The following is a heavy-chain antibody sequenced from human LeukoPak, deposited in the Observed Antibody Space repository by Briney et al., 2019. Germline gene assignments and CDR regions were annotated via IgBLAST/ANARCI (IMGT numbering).Heavy chain of an antibody. D-gene: IGHD2-21*01. J-gene: IGHJ4*02. CDR1: GFIFNNYA. V-gene: IGHV3-23*01. CDR3: ARDDAIEGGYLDY. Sequence: GGSLRLSCAASGFIFNNYAMSWARQTPGKGLEWVSRIHGDGKTYYADSVKGRFTISRDISKNTLFLHMNSLRAEDTAVYYCARDDAIEGGYLDYWGQGTLVTVSS. CDR2: IHGDGKT.